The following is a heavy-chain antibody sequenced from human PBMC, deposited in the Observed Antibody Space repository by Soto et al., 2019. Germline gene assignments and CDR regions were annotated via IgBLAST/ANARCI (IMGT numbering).Heavy chain of an antibody. Sequence: SETLSLTCTVSSGSISSYYWSWIRQPPGKGLEWIGYIHYSGSTKYNPSLKSRVTISADTSKNQFSLKLSSVTAADTAVYYCARGHYDYWSGSFATIDYWGQGTRVTVLL. D-gene: IGHD3-3*01. J-gene: IGHJ4*02. CDR1: SGSISSYY. CDR2: IHYSGST. CDR3: ARGHYDYWSGSFATIDY. V-gene: IGHV4-59*08.